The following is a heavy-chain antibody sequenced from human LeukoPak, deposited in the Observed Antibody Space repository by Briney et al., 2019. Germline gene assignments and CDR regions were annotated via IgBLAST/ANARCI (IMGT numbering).Heavy chain of an antibody. CDR2: IYYSGST. D-gene: IGHD1-14*01. CDR1: GGSISSYY. CDR3: ARTESGSYSDY. V-gene: IGHV4-4*07. J-gene: IGHJ4*02. Sequence: SETLSLTCTVSGGSISSYYWSWIRQPAGKGLEWIGSIYYSGSTYYNPSLKSRVTISVDTSKNQFSLKLSSVTAADTAVYYCARTESGSYSDYWGQGTLVTVSS.